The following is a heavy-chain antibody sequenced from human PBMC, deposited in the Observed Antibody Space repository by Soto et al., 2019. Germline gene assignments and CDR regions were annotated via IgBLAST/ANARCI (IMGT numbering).Heavy chain of an antibody. V-gene: IGHV3-30*03. J-gene: IGHJ1*01. CDR2: IAYDASKK. D-gene: IGHD2-15*01. Sequence: QVQLVESGGGVVQPGRSLRLSCAASGFSFSYYAMHWVRQAPGKGLEWVAVIAYDASKKYYADSVKGRFTISRDNPKNTLYLQMNSLRDEDTAVYYCASPYCSGGSCYLTGYFQHWGQGTLVTVSS. CDR1: GFSFSYYA. CDR3: ASPYCSGGSCYLTGYFQH.